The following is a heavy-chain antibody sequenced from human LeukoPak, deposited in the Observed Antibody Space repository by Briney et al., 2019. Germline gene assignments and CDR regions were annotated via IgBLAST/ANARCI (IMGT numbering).Heavy chain of an antibody. D-gene: IGHD3-9*01. J-gene: IGHJ4*02. Sequence: SGGSLRLSCAASGFTFSSYAMSWVRQAPGKGLEWVSAISGSGGSTYYADSVKGRFTISRDNSKNTLYLQMNSLRAEDTAVYYCAKATQVRYFDWLFDYWGQGTLVTVSS. CDR1: GFTFSSYA. CDR3: AKATQVRYFDWLFDY. V-gene: IGHV3-23*01. CDR2: ISGSGGST.